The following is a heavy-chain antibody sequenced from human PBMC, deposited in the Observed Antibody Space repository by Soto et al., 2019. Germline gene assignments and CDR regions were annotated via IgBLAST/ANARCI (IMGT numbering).Heavy chain of an antibody. CDR1: GGSISSGDYY. CDR3: ARDRRYVWGSYRSYYFDY. V-gene: IGHV4-30-4*01. D-gene: IGHD3-16*02. J-gene: IGHJ4*02. Sequence: PSETLSLTCTVSGGSISSGDYYWSWIRQPPGKGLEWIGYIYYSGSTYYNPSLKSRVTISVDTSKNQFSLKLSSVTAADTAVYYCARDRRYVWGSYRSYYFDYWGQGTLVTISS. CDR2: IYYSGST.